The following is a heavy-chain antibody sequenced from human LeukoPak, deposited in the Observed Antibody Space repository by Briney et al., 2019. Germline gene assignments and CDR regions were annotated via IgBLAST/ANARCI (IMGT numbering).Heavy chain of an antibody. CDR3: ARDQGDYFDY. J-gene: IGHJ4*02. Sequence: GGTLRLSCAASGFTFSSYSMNWVRQAPGKGLEWVSSISSSSSYIYYADSVKGRFTISRDNAKNSLYLQMNSLRAEDTAVYYCARDQGDYFDYWGQGTLVTVSS. CDR1: GFTFSSYS. CDR2: ISSSSSYI. V-gene: IGHV3-21*01.